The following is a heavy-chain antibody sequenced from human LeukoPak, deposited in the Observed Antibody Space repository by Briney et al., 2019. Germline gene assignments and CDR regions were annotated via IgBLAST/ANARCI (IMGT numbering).Heavy chain of an antibody. J-gene: IGHJ3*02. CDR1: GYTFTSYG. CDR3: ARAPYYDSSGYYPGAFDI. V-gene: IGHV1-18*01. Sequence: ASVKVSCKASGYTFTSYGISWVRQAPGQGLEWMGWISAYNGNTKYSQKFQGRVTITRDTSASTAYMELSSLRFEDTAVYYCARAPYYDSSGYYPGAFDIWGQGTMVTVSS. D-gene: IGHD3-22*01. CDR2: ISAYNGNT.